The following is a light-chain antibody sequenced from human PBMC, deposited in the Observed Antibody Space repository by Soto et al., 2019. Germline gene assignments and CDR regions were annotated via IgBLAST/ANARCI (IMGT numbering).Light chain of an antibody. CDR2: GAS. V-gene: IGKV3-20*01. J-gene: IGKJ1*01. CDR3: QQYGSSPPWT. Sequence: EIVMTQSPATQSVSPGERATLSCRASQSVSSNYLAWYQQKPGRAPRLLIYGASNRATGIPDRFSGSGSGTDFTLTISRLEPEDFAVYYCQQYGSSPPWTFGQGTKVDIK. CDR1: QSVSSNY.